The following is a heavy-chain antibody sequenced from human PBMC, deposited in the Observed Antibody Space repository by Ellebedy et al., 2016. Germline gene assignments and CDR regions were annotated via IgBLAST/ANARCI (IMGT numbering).Heavy chain of an antibody. V-gene: IGHV1-18*01. J-gene: IGHJ3*01. CDR1: GYNPHIYG. CDR3: ARDRGASTWYDAFDF. D-gene: IGHD3-10*01. Sequence: ASVKVSCXASGYNPHIYGISWLRQAPGQGLEWIGWISAYNRETFSARRLQGRLTMTTDKSTGTTYMELKSLRSDDTAVYYCARDRGASTWYDAFDFWGQGTMVTVSS. CDR2: ISAYNRET.